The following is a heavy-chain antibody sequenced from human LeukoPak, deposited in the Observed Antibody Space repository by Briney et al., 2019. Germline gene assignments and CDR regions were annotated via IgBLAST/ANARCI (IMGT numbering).Heavy chain of an antibody. CDR1: ENSFTNYY. J-gene: IGHJ4*02. V-gene: IGHV1-69*04. D-gene: IGHD1-26*01. CDR2: IIPILGIA. CDR3: ARGRNRGSYTLSY. Sequence: GASVKVSCKASENSFTNYYMHWVRQAPGQGLEWMGRIIPILGIANYAQKFQGRVTITADKSTSTAYMELSSLRSEDTAVYYCARGRNRGSYTLSYWGQGTLVTVSS.